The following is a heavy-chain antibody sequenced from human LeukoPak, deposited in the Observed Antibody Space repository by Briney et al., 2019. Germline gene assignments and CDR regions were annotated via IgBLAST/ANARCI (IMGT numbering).Heavy chain of an antibody. V-gene: IGHV3-48*04. D-gene: IGHD5-24*01. CDR2: ITSDSRTP. CDR3: ARDLRGRGGYNYRGPDALDI. CDR1: GFPFSRYS. J-gene: IGHJ3*02. Sequence: PGGSLRLSCAASGFPFSRYSMNWVRQAPGKGLEWVSYITSDSRTPRYADSVKGRFTISKDIARNALYLQMNSLRAEDTAVYYCARDLRGRGGYNYRGPDALDIWGQGTMVTVSS.